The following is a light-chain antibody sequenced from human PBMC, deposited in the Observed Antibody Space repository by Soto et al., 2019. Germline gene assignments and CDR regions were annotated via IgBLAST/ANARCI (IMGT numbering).Light chain of an antibody. CDR3: MQGTHWPTT. V-gene: IGKV2-30*01. CDR2: KVS. CDR1: HSLVYSDGNTY. Sequence: VVLTQSPLSLPVTLGQPASISCKSSHSLVYSDGNTYLNWFQQGPGQSPRRLIYKVSNRDSGVPDRFSGSGSGTDFALKISRVEAEDVGVYYCMQGTHWPTTFGQGTRLEIK. J-gene: IGKJ5*01.